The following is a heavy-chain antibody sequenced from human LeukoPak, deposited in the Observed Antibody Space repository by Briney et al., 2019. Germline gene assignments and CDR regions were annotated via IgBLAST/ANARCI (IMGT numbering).Heavy chain of an antibody. CDR2: IYYSGDT. J-gene: IGHJ5*02. D-gene: IGHD3-22*01. CDR1: GGSVNSGYYY. V-gene: IGHV4-61*01. CDR3: ARADTCFYDSSGYPNGFDP. Sequence: SETLSLTCSVSGGSVNSGYYYWSWIRQPPGKGLEWIGYIYYSGDTNYNPSLKSRVTISIDTSKKQFSLKLRSVTAADTAVYYCARADTCFYDSSGYPNGFDPWGQGMLVTVSS.